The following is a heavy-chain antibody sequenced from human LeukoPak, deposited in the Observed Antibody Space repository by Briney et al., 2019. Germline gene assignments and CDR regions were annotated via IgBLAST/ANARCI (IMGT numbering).Heavy chain of an antibody. CDR1: GGSISSSYW. CDR3: ARDGRFPPEVLPRYFDY. J-gene: IGHJ4*02. D-gene: IGHD1-26*01. CDR2: IYHSGST. V-gene: IGHV4-4*02. Sequence: SETLSLTCGVSGGSISSSYWWSWVRQPPGKGLEWIGEIYHSGSTNYNPSLKSRVTISMDKSKNQFSLKLSSVTAADTAVYYCARDGRFPPEVLPRYFDYWGQGTLVTVSS.